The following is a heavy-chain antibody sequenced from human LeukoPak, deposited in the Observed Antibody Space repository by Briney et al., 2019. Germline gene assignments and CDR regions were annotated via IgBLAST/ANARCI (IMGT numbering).Heavy chain of an antibody. D-gene: IGHD1-1*01. CDR1: GFTVSSNY. V-gene: IGHV3-66*01. CDR3: ARDLGSPQTGAQYFQH. CDR2: IYAAGNT. Sequence: GGSLRLSCAASGFTVSSNYMSWVRQAPEKGLEWVSAIYAAGNTFHADSVKGRFTISRDNSMNTLYLQMDSLRAEDTAVYYCARDLGSPQTGAQYFQHWGQGTLLIVSS. J-gene: IGHJ1*01.